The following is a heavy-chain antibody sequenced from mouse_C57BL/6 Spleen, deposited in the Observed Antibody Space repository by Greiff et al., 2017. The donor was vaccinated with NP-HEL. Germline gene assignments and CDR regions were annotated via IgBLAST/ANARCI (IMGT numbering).Heavy chain of an antibody. CDR3: VRRGYGNSFAY. J-gene: IGHJ3*01. D-gene: IGHD2-1*01. CDR2: IRSKSNNYAT. CDR1: GFSFNTYA. V-gene: IGHV10-1*01. Sequence: EVKLVESGGGLVQPKGSLKLSCAASGFSFNTYAMNWVRQAPGKGLEWVARIRSKSNNYATYYADSVKDRFTISRDDSESMLYLQMNNLKTEDTAMYYCVRRGYGNSFAYWGQGTLVTVSA.